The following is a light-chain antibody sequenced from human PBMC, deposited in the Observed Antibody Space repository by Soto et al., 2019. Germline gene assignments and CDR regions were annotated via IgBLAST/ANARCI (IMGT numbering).Light chain of an antibody. V-gene: IGLV1-40*01. CDR2: GNS. CDR3: QSYYRSLCGYVV. CDR1: SSNIGAGYD. J-gene: IGLJ2*01. Sequence: QSVLTQPPSVSGAPGQRVTISCTGSSSNIGAGYDVHWYQQLPGTAPKLLIYGNSNRPSGVPDRFSGSNSGTPASLAVTGLKVEDEADYCCQSYYRSLCGYVVFGGGTKLPLL.